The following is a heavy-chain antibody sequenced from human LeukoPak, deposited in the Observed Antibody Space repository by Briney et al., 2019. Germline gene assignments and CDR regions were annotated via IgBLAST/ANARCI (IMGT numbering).Heavy chain of an antibody. Sequence: SETLSLTCTVSGYSISSGYYWGWIRQPPGKGLEWIGSIYHSGRTFYNPSLKSRVTISVDTSKNQFSLKLTSVTAADTAVYYCARARSTTPLYYFDYWGQGTLVTVSS. CDR3: ARARSTTPLYYFDY. CDR2: IYHSGRT. CDR1: GYSISSGYY. V-gene: IGHV4-38-2*02. D-gene: IGHD2-2*01. J-gene: IGHJ4*02.